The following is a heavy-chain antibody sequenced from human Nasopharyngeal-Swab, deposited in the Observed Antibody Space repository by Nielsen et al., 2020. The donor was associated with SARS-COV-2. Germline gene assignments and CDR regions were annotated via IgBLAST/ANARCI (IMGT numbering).Heavy chain of an antibody. V-gene: IGHV4-59*01. CDR2: IYYSGST. CDR1: GGSISSYY. Sequence: SETLSLTCTVSGGSISSYYWSWIRQPPGKGLEWIGYIYYSGSTNYNPSLKSRVTISVETSKNQFSLKLSSVTAADTAVYYCARGVKYSGYDPYYYGMDVWGQGTTVTVSS. D-gene: IGHD5-12*01. J-gene: IGHJ6*02. CDR3: ARGVKYSGYDPYYYGMDV.